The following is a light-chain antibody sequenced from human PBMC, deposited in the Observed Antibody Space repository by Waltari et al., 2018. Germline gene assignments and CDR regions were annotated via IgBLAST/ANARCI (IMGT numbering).Light chain of an antibody. J-gene: IGLJ1*01. CDR1: KLGDKY. CDR2: QVI. V-gene: IGLV3-1*01. CDR3: QAWDTSTANV. Sequence: SDDLTQAPSVSVSPGQTASIACSGDKLGDKYVSWYQLKPGQSPVLIIYQVIKRPSGIPERFSGSTSGNTATLTITGTQAMDEADYYCQAWDTSTANVFGTGTKVTVL.